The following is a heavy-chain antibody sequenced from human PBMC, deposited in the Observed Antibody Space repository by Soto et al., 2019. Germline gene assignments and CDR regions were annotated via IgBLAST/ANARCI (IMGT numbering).Heavy chain of an antibody. CDR3: ARGRGRRVTMVRGVTHPTHFDY. CDR1: GGSFSGYY. J-gene: IGHJ4*02. V-gene: IGHV4-34*01. Sequence: QVQLQQWGAGLLKPSETLSLTCAVYGGSFSGYYWSWIRQPPGKGLEWIGEINHSGSTNYNPSLKSRVTISVDTSKNQFSLKLSSVTAADTAVYYSARGRGRRVTMVRGVTHPTHFDYWGQGTLVTVSS. CDR2: INHSGST. D-gene: IGHD3-10*01.